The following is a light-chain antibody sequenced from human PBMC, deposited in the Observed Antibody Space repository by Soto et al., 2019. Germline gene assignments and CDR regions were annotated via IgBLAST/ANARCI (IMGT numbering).Light chain of an antibody. J-gene: IGLJ2*01. CDR1: SNDVGAYNY. V-gene: IGLV2-14*01. Sequence: QSALTQPASVSGSPGQSITISCTGTSNDVGAYNYVSWYQQHPGKAPKLVIYEVSHRPSGISDRFSGSKSGNTASLTISGLQVEDEADYYCSSLTSGSTRFGGGTQLTVL. CDR2: EVS. CDR3: SSLTSGSTR.